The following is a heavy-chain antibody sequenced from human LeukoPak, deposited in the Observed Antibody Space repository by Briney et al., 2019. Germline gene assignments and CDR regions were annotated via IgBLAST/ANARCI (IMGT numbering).Heavy chain of an antibody. CDR3: ARLWFTVVIPNSYYFDY. J-gene: IGHJ4*02. V-gene: IGHV4-4*02. D-gene: IGHD4-23*01. Sequence: SETLSLTCAVSGGSISSSNWWSWVRQPPGKGLEWIGEIYHSGSTNYNPSLKSRVTISVDKSKNQFSLKLSSVTAADTAVYYCARLWFTVVIPNSYYFDYWGQGTLVTVSS. CDR1: GGSISSSNW. CDR2: IYHSGST.